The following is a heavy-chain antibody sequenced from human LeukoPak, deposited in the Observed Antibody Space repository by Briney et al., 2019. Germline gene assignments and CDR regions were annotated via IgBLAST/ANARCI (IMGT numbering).Heavy chain of an antibody. J-gene: IGHJ5*02. V-gene: IGHV4-34*01. CDR1: GGSFSGYY. Sequence: SETLSLTCAVYGGSFSGYYWSWIRQPPGKGLEWIGEINHSGSTNYNPSLKSRVTISVDTSKNQFSLKLSSVTAADTAVYYCAREGREYSSGSPIKNWFDPWGQGTLVTVSS. CDR2: INHSGST. D-gene: IGHD3-22*01. CDR3: AREGREYSSGSPIKNWFDP.